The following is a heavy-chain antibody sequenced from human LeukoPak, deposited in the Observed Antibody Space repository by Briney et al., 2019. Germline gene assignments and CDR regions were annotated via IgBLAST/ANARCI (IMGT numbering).Heavy chain of an antibody. D-gene: IGHD3-10*01. CDR2: IIPILGIA. Sequence: ASVKVSCKASGYTFTGYYMHWVRPAPGQGLEWMGRIIPILGIANYAQKFQGRVTITADKSTSTAYMELSSLRSEDTAVYYCARDYYGSGSYSHWGQGTLVTVSS. J-gene: IGHJ4*02. CDR1: GYTFTGYY. CDR3: ARDYYGSGSYSH. V-gene: IGHV1-69*04.